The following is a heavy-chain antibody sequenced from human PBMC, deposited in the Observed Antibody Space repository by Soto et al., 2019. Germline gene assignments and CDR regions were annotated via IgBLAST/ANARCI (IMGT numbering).Heavy chain of an antibody. V-gene: IGHV1-46*01. J-gene: IGHJ6*04. CDR2: INPSGGST. CDR3: ARDTRLYYDIVTGDYTYYYYGRKV. Sequence: ASVKVSCKASGYTFTSYYMHWVRQAPGQGLEWMGIINPSGGSTSYAQKFQGRVTMTRDTSTSTVYMELSSLRSEDTAVYYCARDTRLYYDIVTGDYTYYYYGRKVCGKGNTVIFSS. D-gene: IGHD3-9*01. CDR1: GYTFTSYY.